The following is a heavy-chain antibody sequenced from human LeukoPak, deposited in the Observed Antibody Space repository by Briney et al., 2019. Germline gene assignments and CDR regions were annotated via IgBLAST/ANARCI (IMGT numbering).Heavy chain of an antibody. Sequence: GGSLRLSCVASGFTFSSHWMSWVRQVPGKGPEWVAKIKEDGSEKYYVDSVKGRFTISRDNAKNSLSLQMNSLRAEDTAVYYCARDATRGGDFDSWGQDTLVTVSS. V-gene: IGHV3-7*01. D-gene: IGHD2-15*01. CDR1: GFTFSSHW. CDR3: ARDATRGGDFDS. J-gene: IGHJ4*02. CDR2: IKEDGSEK.